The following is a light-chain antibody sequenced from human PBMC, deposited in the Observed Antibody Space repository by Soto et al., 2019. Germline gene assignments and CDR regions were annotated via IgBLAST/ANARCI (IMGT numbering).Light chain of an antibody. V-gene: IGKV3-20*01. CDR2: GAS. Sequence: EIVLTQSPGTLSLSPGERATLSCRASQSVSSSYLAWYQQKPGQAPRLLIYGASSRATGTPDRFSGSGSGTDFTLTISRLEPEDFAVYYCQQYYSSPWTFGLGTKVGIK. J-gene: IGKJ1*01. CDR1: QSVSSSY. CDR3: QQYYSSPWT.